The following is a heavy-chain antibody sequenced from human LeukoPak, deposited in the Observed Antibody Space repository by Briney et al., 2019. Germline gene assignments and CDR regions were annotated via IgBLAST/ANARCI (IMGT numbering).Heavy chain of an antibody. J-gene: IGHJ3*02. CDR2: ISSSGSTI. Sequence: PGGSLRLSCAASGFTFSDYYMSWIRQAPGKGLEWGSYISSSGSTIYYADSVKGRFTISRDNAKNSLYLQMNSLRAEDTAVYYCAREGRGPVPGWEWEQRGAFDIWGQGTMVTVSS. V-gene: IGHV3-11*01. CDR1: GFTFSDYY. CDR3: AREGRGPVPGWEWEQRGAFDI. D-gene: IGHD1-26*01.